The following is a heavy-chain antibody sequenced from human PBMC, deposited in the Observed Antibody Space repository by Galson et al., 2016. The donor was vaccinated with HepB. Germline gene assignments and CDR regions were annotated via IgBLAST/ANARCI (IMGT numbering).Heavy chain of an antibody. D-gene: IGHD5-24*01. J-gene: IGHJ4*02. CDR1: GFNFSSDW. CDR3: AKKRAGYNY. Sequence: QSGAEVKKPGESLKISCKTSGFNFSSDWIGWVRQVPGKGLEWMGIIYPVASNAPYSASFQGHVIISADKSISTAYLQWSSLKASDTAMYYCAKKRAGYNYWGQGTLVTVSS. V-gene: IGHV5-51*01. CDR2: IYPVASNA.